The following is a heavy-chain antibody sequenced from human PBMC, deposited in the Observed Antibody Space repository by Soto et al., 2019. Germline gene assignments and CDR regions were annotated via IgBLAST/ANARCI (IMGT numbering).Heavy chain of an antibody. CDR1: GFILNNAW. V-gene: IGHV3-15*01. CDR3: TTACGTTCYWSYYGMDV. Sequence: GSLRVSCEAAGFILNNAWMNWVRQSPGKGLEWVGHIKSKGDGGTTDYAAPVKGRFIISRDDSKKTLYLQMDSLKTEDTAVYYCTTACGTTCYWSYYGMDVWGQGTTVTVSS. CDR2: IKSKGDGGTT. J-gene: IGHJ6*02. D-gene: IGHD2-2*01.